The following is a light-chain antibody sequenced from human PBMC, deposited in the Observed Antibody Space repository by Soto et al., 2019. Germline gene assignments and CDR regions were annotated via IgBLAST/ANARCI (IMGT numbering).Light chain of an antibody. Sequence: QSALTQPASVSGSPGQSITISCTGTSSDVGDYNYVSWYQQHPGKAPKLMIYDVYKRPSGVSSRFSGFKSGNTASLTISGLQAEDEAEYYCSSYTSNNTVIFGGGTKLTVL. CDR1: SSDVGDYNY. CDR3: SSYTSNNTVI. CDR2: DVY. J-gene: IGLJ2*01. V-gene: IGLV2-14*03.